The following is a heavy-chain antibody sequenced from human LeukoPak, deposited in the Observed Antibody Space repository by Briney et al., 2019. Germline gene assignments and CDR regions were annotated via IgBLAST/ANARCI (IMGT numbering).Heavy chain of an antibody. Sequence: GGALRLSCAVSLFTIRSYVMNGVRQAPGKGLEGVSPISASTDSTYYTESVKGRFTISRDNFRNMLHLEMNSLRAEDTAVYYCAKGGAVPWTGLDYWGQGTLVTVSS. D-gene: IGHD6-19*01. V-gene: IGHV3-23*01. J-gene: IGHJ4*02. CDR3: AKGGAVPWTGLDY. CDR1: LFTIRSYV. CDR2: ISASTDST.